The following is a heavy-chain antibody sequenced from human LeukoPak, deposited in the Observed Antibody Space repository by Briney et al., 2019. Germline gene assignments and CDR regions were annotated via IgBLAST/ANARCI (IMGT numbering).Heavy chain of an antibody. CDR2: IIGSSGST. CDR1: GFNFIDYS. Sequence: GGSLRLSCAASGFNFIDYSMNWVRQAPGKGLEWVSLIIGSSGSTFYADSVKGRFTISRDKSKNTLCLQMNSLRAEDTAVYYCAKGAYDYIEIAYFDYWGQGSLVTVSS. J-gene: IGHJ4*02. D-gene: IGHD5-12*01. V-gene: IGHV3-23*01. CDR3: AKGAYDYIEIAYFDY.